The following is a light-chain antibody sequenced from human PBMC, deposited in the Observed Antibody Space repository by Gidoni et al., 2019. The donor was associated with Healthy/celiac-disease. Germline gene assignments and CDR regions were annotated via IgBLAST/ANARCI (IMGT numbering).Light chain of an antibody. CDR1: QSVLYSSNNKNY. J-gene: IGKJ5*01. CDR3: QQYYSTPT. V-gene: IGKV4-1*01. Sequence: DIVLTLSPDSLAVSLGERATINCKSSQSVLYSSNNKNYLAWYQQKPGQPPKLLIYWATNRESGVPDRFSGSGSGTDFTLTISSLQDEDVAVYYCQQYYSTPTFGQXTRLEIK. CDR2: WAT.